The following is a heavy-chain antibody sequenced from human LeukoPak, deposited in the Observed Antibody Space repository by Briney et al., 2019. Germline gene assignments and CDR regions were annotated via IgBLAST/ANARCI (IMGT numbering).Heavy chain of an antibody. CDR3: ARGPRALLH. V-gene: IGHV6-1*01. J-gene: IGHJ4*02. CDR1: GDSVSSNSAA. Sequence: SRTLSLTCVISGDSVSSNSAAWNWIRQSPSRGLEWLGRTYYRSKWYSYSAVSVKSRIIINPDTSKNQFSLQLNSVTPEDTAVYYCARGPRALLHWGQGILVTVSS. CDR2: TYYRSKWYS.